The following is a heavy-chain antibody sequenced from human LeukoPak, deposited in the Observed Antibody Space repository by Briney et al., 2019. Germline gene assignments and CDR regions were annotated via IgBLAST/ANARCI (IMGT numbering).Heavy chain of an antibody. J-gene: IGHJ3*02. Sequence: GGSLRLSCAASGFTFYDYAMHWVRQAPGEGVGWVSLISGDGGSTYYADSVKGRFTISRDNSKNSLYLQMNSLRTEDIALYYCAKDKILDDAFDIWGQGTMVTVSS. D-gene: IGHD1-1*01. CDR1: GFTFYDYA. CDR3: AKDKILDDAFDI. V-gene: IGHV3-43*02. CDR2: ISGDGGST.